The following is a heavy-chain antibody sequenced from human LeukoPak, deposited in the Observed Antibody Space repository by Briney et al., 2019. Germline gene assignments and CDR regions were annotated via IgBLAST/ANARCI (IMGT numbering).Heavy chain of an antibody. V-gene: IGHV3-23*01. CDR1: GFTFSSYA. Sequence: GGSLRLSCAASGFTFSSYAMSWVRQAPGKGLEWVSGISGSGGRTYYADSVKGWFTISRDNAKNTLYLQMKSLRAEDTAVYYCAKGSGWAHDHAFDIWGQGTKVTVSS. J-gene: IGHJ3*02. CDR3: AKGSGWAHDHAFDI. CDR2: ISGSGGRT. D-gene: IGHD6-19*01.